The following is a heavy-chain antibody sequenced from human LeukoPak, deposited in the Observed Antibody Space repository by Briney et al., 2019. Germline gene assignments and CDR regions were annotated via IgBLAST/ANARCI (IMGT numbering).Heavy chain of an antibody. CDR2: IREDGSVR. D-gene: IGHD6-13*01. CDR3: ARDPGISAAGTVGYFDY. V-gene: IGHV3-7*01. Sequence: GGSLRPSCAVSGFTFSTYWMTWVRQAPGKGLEWVANIREDGSVRYNVDSVKGRFTISRDNAENSLYLQMNSLRAEDAAVYYCARDPGISAAGTVGYFDYWGQGTLVTVSS. CDR1: GFTFSTYW. J-gene: IGHJ4*02.